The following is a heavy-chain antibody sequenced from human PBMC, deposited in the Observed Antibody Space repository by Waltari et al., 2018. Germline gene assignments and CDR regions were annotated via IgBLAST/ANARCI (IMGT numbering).Heavy chain of an antibody. CDR2: IYPGDSDT. CDR3: ARHEITDSAAGDYYYYYYMDV. Sequence: EVQLVQSGAEVKKPGESLKISCKGSGYSFTSYWIGWVRQMPGKGLEWMGIIYPGDSDTRYSPSFQGQVTISADKSISTAYLQWSSLKASDTAMYYCARHEITDSAAGDYYYYYYMDVWGKGTTVTVSS. D-gene: IGHD3-10*01. CDR1: GYSFTSYW. J-gene: IGHJ6*03. V-gene: IGHV5-51*01.